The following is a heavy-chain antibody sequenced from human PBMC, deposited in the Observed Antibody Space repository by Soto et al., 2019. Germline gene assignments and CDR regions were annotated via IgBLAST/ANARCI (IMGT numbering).Heavy chain of an antibody. CDR2: INPNSGVT. CDR3: ARDTSLVYGMDV. D-gene: IGHD6-6*01. Sequence: ASVKVSCKASGYTFSDYHIHWVRQAPGQWLEWMGWINPNSGVTKSARKFQGRITMTRDTPINTAYMELSSLKSDDTAVYYCARDTSLVYGMDVWGQGTTVTVSS. J-gene: IGHJ6*02. V-gene: IGHV1-2*02. CDR1: GYTFSDYH.